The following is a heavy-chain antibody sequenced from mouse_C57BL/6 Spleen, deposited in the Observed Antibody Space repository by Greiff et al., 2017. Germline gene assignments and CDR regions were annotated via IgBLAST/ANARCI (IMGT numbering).Heavy chain of an antibody. CDR2: IDPEDGET. CDR1: GFNIKDYY. J-gene: IGHJ2*01. CDR3: ARSGYYGSSYSFDY. V-gene: IGHV14-2*01. Sequence: EVMLVESGAELVKPGASVKLSCTASGFNIKDYYMHWVKQRTEQGLEWIGRIDPEDGETKYAPKFQGKATITADTSSNTAYLQPSSLTSEDTAVYYCARSGYYGSSYSFDYWGQGTTLTVSS. D-gene: IGHD1-1*01.